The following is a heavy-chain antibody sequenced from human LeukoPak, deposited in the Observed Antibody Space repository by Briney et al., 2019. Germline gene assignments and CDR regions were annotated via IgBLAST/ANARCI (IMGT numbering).Heavy chain of an antibody. CDR3: ARGSGTTYRPSDY. Sequence: PSETLSLTCTVSGGSIISYYWSWIRQPPGEGLEYIGYIYYSGSTNYNPSLKSRVTISVDTSKNQFSLNLRSVTAADTAVYYCARGSGTTYRPSDYWGQGILVTVSS. CDR1: GGSIISYY. J-gene: IGHJ4*02. D-gene: IGHD3-10*01. V-gene: IGHV4-59*13. CDR2: IYYSGST.